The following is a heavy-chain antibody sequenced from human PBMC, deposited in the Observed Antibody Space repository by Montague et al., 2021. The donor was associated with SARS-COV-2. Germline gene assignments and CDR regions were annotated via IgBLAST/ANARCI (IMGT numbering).Heavy chain of an antibody. CDR1: GDSISSSNW. CDR2: IYHGGST. Sequence: SEILSLTCAVSGDSISSSNWWSWVRQPPGKGLEWIGEIYHGGSTNYNPSLKSRVTMSIDESRNQFSLSLSSLTAADTAVYYCARLDGLGYWGQGALVAVSS. CDR3: ARLDGLGY. D-gene: IGHD3/OR15-3a*01. V-gene: IGHV4-4*02. J-gene: IGHJ4*02.